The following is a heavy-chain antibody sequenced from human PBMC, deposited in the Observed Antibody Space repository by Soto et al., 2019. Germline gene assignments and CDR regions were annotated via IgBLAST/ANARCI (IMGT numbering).Heavy chain of an antibody. V-gene: IGHV4-59*08. Sequence: QVQLQESGPGLVRPSETLSLTCTVSGGSLSGYYWSWIRQAPGKGLEWIGYIYYSGHTNYKPSLKSRLTISLDTSREQFSLRLKSVTVADTGVYFCVRHGGVATFDLWGQGNLVIVSS. D-gene: IGHD3-16*01. J-gene: IGHJ4*02. CDR1: GGSLSGYY. CDR3: VRHGGVATFDL. CDR2: IYYSGHT.